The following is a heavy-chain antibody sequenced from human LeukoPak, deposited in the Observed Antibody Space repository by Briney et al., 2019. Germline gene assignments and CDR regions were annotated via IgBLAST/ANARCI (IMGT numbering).Heavy chain of an antibody. CDR2: ITSDTRTI. CDR1: GFTFSVYS. Sequence: GGSLRLSCAASGFTFSVYSMNWVRQAPGKGLEWISYITSDTRTIYYTDSVRGRFTISRDNAKNSLYLQLSNLRADDTAVYYCARSTEWYADYWGQGTLVTVSS. D-gene: IGHD3-3*01. V-gene: IGHV3-48*01. CDR3: ARSTEWYADY. J-gene: IGHJ4*02.